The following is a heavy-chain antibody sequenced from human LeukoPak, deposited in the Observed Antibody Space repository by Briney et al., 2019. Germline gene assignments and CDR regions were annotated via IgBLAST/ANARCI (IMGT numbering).Heavy chain of an antibody. J-gene: IGHJ3*02. CDR2: IKQDGSEK. V-gene: IGHV3-7*01. CDR3: ARDVSDAFDI. Sequence: GGSLRLSCAASVFTFSSYGMSWVRQAPGKGLEWVANIKQDGSEKYYVDSVKGRFTISRDNAKNSLYLQMNSLRAEDTAVYYCARDVSDAFDIWGQGTMVTVSS. CDR1: VFTFSSYG.